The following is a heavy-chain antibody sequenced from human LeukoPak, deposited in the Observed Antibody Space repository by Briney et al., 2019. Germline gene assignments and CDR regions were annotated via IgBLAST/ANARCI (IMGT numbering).Heavy chain of an antibody. CDR1: GGSISSGGYY. D-gene: IGHD2-15*01. J-gene: IGHJ5*02. Sequence: PSETLSLTCTVSGGSISSGGYYWSWIRQPPGKGLEWIGYIYHSGSTYYNPSLKSRVTISVDRSKNQFSLKLSSVTAADTAVYYCAREFTSGGSCYHNPWGQGTLVTVSS. CDR3: AREFTSGGSCYHNP. CDR2: IYHSGST. V-gene: IGHV4-30-2*01.